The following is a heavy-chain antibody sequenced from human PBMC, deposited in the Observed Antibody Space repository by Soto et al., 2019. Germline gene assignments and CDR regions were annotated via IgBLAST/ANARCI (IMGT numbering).Heavy chain of an antibody. Sequence: EVQLVESGGGLVRPGGSLRLSCAASGFTFSGYEMNWVRQAPGKGLEWVSYISGSGSTIYYADSVKGRFTISRDNAKDSLYLQMNSLRAEDTAVYYCAREVVVFGVIIPTLMDVWGQGTTVTVSS. CDR1: GFTFSGYE. V-gene: IGHV3-48*03. J-gene: IGHJ6*02. CDR2: ISGSGSTI. CDR3: AREVVVFGVIIPTLMDV. D-gene: IGHD3-22*01.